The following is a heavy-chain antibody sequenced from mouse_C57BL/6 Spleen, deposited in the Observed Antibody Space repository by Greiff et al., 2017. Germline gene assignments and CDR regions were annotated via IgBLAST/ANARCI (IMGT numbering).Heavy chain of an antibody. CDR2: INPNNGGT. V-gene: IGHV1-18*01. CDR1: GYTFTDYN. CDR3: ARRETTYYDYLYAMDY. D-gene: IGHD2-4*01. Sequence: VQLKQSGPELVKPGASVKIPCKASGYTFTDYNMDWVKQSHGKSLEWIGDINPNNGGTIYNQKFKGKATLTVDKSSSTAYMELRSLTSEDTAVYYCARRETTYYDYLYAMDYWGQGTSVTVSS. J-gene: IGHJ4*01.